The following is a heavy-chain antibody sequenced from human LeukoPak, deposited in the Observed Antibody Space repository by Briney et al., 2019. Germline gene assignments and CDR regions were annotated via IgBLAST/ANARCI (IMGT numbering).Heavy chain of an antibody. Sequence: PSETLSLTCAVSGGSISSSNWWSWVRQPPGKGLEWIGEIYHSGSANYNPSLKSRVTISVDKSKNQFSLKLSSVTAADTAVYYCARGVVTGVDFFDIWGQGTMVTVSS. CDR3: ARGVVTGVDFFDI. D-gene: IGHD4-23*01. CDR2: IYHSGSA. CDR1: GGSISSSNW. V-gene: IGHV4-4*02. J-gene: IGHJ3*02.